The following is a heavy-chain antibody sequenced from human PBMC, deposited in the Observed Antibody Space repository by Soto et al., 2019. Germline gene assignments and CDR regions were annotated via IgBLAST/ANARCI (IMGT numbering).Heavy chain of an antibody. Sequence: QVQLVQSGAEVKKPGSSVKVSCKASGGGFSTYAITWVRQSPGQGREWMGGITPIFDTTNYAQKFQGRVTITADESTTTVHMELTSLTSEDTAVYYCATGGTTVTRRFDYWGQGTLVTVSS. D-gene: IGHD4-17*01. CDR2: ITPIFDTT. J-gene: IGHJ4*02. CDR1: GGGFSTYA. V-gene: IGHV1-69*01. CDR3: ATGGTTVTRRFDY.